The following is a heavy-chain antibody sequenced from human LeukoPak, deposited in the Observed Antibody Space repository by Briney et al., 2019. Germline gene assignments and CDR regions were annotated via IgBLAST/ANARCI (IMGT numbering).Heavy chain of an antibody. V-gene: IGHV5-51*01. Sequence: GESLKISCQGSGYSFTDYWIGWVRQMPGKGLEWMGIIFPDDSDTKYSPSFQGQVTISVDKSISTAYVQWSSLEASDTAIYYCARCGIKGCSSTNCFTSYFYYGMDVWGQGTTVTVSS. CDR1: GYSFTDYW. CDR2: IFPDDSDT. J-gene: IGHJ6*02. CDR3: ARCGIKGCSSTNCFTSYFYYGMDV. D-gene: IGHD2-2*02.